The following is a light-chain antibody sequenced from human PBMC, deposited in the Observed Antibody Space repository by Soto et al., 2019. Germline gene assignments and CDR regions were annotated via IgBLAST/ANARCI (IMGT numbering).Light chain of an antibody. J-gene: IGLJ1*01. V-gene: IGLV1-40*01. Sequence: QSVLTQPPSVSGAPGQRVTISCTGSSSNIGAGYDVHWYQQLPGTAPKLLIYGNSNRPSGVPDRFSGSKSGTSASLAITGLQAEDEAVYYCQSYDSSLSGSDNYVFGTGTKVTVL. CDR2: GNS. CDR3: QSYDSSLSGSDNYV. CDR1: SSNIGAGYD.